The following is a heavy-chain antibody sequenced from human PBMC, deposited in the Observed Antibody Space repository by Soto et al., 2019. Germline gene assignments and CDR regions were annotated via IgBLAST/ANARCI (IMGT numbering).Heavy chain of an antibody. CDR1: GYTFTGYY. CDR3: AGEGQKLGNYYYGMDV. CDR2: INPNSGGT. J-gene: IGHJ6*02. D-gene: IGHD6-6*01. V-gene: IGHV1-2*04. Sequence: ASVKVSFKASGYTFTGYYMHWVRQAPGQGLEWMGWINPNSGGTNYAQKFQGWVTMTRDTSISTAYMELSRLRSDDTAVYYCAGEGQKLGNYYYGMDVWGQGTTVTVSS.